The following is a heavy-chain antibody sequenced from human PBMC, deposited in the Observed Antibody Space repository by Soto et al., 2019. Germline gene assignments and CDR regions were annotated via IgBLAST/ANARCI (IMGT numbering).Heavy chain of an antibody. CDR2: INHSGST. Sequence: SETLSLTCAVYGGSFSGYYRSWIRQPPGKGLEWIGEINHSGSTNYYPSLKSRVTISVDTSKNQFSLELSSVTAADTAVYYCARGFGFWSGQPARPIDYWGQGTVVTVSS. D-gene: IGHD3-3*01. CDR1: GGSFSGYY. J-gene: IGHJ4*02. V-gene: IGHV4-34*01. CDR3: ARGFGFWSGQPARPIDY.